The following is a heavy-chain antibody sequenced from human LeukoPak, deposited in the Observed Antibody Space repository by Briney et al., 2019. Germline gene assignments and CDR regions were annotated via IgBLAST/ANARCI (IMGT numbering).Heavy chain of an antibody. CDR1: GFTFSSYG. Sequence: GGSLRLSCAASGFTFSSYGMHWVRPAPGKGLEWVSFIRYDGSNKYYADSVKGRFTISRDNSKNTLYLQMNSLRAEDTALYYCAKEHSSSYYYYDGMGVWGQGTTVTVSS. CDR3: AKEHSSSYYYYDGMGV. D-gene: IGHD6-13*01. V-gene: IGHV3-30*02. J-gene: IGHJ6*02. CDR2: IRYDGSNK.